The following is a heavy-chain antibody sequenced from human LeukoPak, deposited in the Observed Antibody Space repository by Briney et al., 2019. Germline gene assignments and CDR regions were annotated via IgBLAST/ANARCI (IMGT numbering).Heavy chain of an antibody. D-gene: IGHD2-2*01. Sequence: ASVKVSCKASGYTFTGYYMHWVRQAPGQGLEWMGWMNPNSSNTGYAQKFQGRVTITRNTSISTAYMELSSLRSEDTAVYYCARPSMRCTSCYSYWGQGTLVTVSS. J-gene: IGHJ4*02. CDR2: MNPNSSNT. CDR1: GYTFTGYY. CDR3: ARPSMRCTSCYSY. V-gene: IGHV1-8*03.